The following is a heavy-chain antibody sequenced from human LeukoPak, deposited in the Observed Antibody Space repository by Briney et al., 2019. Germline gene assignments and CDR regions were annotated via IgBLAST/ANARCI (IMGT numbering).Heavy chain of an antibody. CDR3: ARLSEWELRLGNDY. V-gene: IGHV5-10-1*01. CDR2: IDPSDSYT. CDR1: GYSFTTYW. J-gene: IGHJ4*02. Sequence: GESLKISCKGSGYSFTTYWIGWVRQLPGKGLEWMGRIDPSDSYTNYSPSFQGHVTISADKSISTAYLQWSSLKASDTAMYYCARLSEWELRLGNDYWGQGTLVTVSS. D-gene: IGHD1-26*01.